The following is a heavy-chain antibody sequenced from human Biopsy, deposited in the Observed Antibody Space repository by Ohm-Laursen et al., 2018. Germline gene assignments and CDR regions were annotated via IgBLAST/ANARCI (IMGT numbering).Heavy chain of an antibody. Sequence: SETLSLTCRVSGGSIISYYWTWIRQPPGKGLEWIGRVYNGGITNYNPSLKSRVTISKDTSKNQFSLQVNSVTAADTAVYYCGRTPRDSFWSGSYKRGLWFDPWGQGTLVIVSS. D-gene: IGHD3-3*01. CDR3: GRTPRDSFWSGSYKRGLWFDP. CDR1: GGSIISYY. CDR2: VYNGGIT. V-gene: IGHV4-59*01. J-gene: IGHJ5*02.